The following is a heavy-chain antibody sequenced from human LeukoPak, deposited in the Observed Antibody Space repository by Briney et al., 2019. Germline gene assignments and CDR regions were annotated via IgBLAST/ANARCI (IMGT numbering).Heavy chain of an antibody. Sequence: GRSLRLSCAASGFTFDDYAMYWVRQAPGKGLEWVSGISWSSGSIGYADSVKGRFTISRDNAKNSLYLQMNSLRAEDMALYYCAKGLYSNLLGFDYCGQGTLVTVSS. J-gene: IGHJ4*02. CDR2: ISWSSGSI. D-gene: IGHD4-11*01. CDR3: AKGLYSNLLGFDY. CDR1: GFTFDDYA. V-gene: IGHV3-9*03.